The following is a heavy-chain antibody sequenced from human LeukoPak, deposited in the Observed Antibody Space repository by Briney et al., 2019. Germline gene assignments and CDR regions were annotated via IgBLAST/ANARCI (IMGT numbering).Heavy chain of an antibody. CDR2: FDPEDGET. CDR1: GYTLTELS. V-gene: IGHV1-24*01. Sequence: ASVKVSCKVSGYTLTELSMHWVRQAPGKGLEWMGGFDPEDGETIYAQKFQGRVTMTEDTSTDTAYMELSSLRSEDTAVYYCATTRGYYDSSGLDFWAQGTLVTVSS. CDR3: ATTRGYYDSSGLDF. D-gene: IGHD3-22*01. J-gene: IGHJ4*02.